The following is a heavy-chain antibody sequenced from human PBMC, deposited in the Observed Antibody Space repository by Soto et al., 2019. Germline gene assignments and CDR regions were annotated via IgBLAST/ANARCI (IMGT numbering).Heavy chain of an antibody. CDR2: ISYDGNKK. CDR3: AKDSYRGDIVLTPAPYGNDY. J-gene: IGHJ4*02. D-gene: IGHD2-2*01. V-gene: IGHV3-30*18. Sequence: LRLSCAASEFTFKRYGMHWVRQAPGKGLAWVAVISYDGNKKHYADSVRGRFTISRDNSKNTLYLQMNSLRTEDTAVYYCAKDSYRGDIVLTPAPYGNDYWGQGTLVTVSS. CDR1: EFTFKRYG.